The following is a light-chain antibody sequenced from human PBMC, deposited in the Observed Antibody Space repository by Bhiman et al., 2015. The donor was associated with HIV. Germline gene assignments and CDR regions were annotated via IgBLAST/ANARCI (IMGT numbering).Light chain of an antibody. V-gene: IGLV3-25*03. CDR2: KDS. J-gene: IGLJ2*01. CDR3: QSADSSGVV. CDR1: NIGSKN. Sequence: SYELTQPLSVSVALGQTARITCGGNNIGSKNVHWYQQKAGQAPVLVIYKDSERPSGIPERFSGSSSGTTVTLTISGVQAEDEADYYCQSADSSGVVFGGGTKLTVL.